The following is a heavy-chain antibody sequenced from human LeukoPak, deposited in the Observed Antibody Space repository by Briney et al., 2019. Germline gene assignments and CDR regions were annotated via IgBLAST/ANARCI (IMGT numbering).Heavy chain of an antibody. Sequence: PGGSLRLSCAASGFTFSSYAMHWVRQAPGKGLEWVAVISYDGSNKYYADSVKGRFTISRDNSKNTLYLQMNSLRAEDTAVYYCARNRPADFDWLFPRPLGAFDIWGQGTMVTVSS. J-gene: IGHJ3*02. CDR3: ARNRPADFDWLFPRPLGAFDI. CDR1: GFTFSSYA. CDR2: ISYDGSNK. D-gene: IGHD3-9*01. V-gene: IGHV3-30*04.